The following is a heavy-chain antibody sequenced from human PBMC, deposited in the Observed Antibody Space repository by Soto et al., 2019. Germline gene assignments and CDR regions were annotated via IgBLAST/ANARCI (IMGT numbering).Heavy chain of an antibody. CDR3: ASDLPSIAARGVTTGDYGMDV. V-gene: IGHV1-2*02. CDR2: INPNSGGT. CDR1: GYTFTGYY. J-gene: IGHJ6*02. Sequence: ASVKVSCKASGYTFTGYYMHWVRQAPGQGLEWMGWINPNSGGTNYAQKFQGRVTMTRDTSISTAYMELSRLRSDDTAVYYCASDLPSIAARGVTTGDYGMDVWGQGNTVPVSS. D-gene: IGHD6-6*01.